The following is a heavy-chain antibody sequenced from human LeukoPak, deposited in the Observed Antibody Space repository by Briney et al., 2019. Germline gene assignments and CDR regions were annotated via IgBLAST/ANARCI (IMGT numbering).Heavy chain of an antibody. D-gene: IGHD4-17*01. V-gene: IGHV3-74*01. Sequence: PGGSLRLSCAASGFTFSSYWMHWVRQAPGKGLVWVSRINNDGSSTTYADSVKGRFTISRDNAKNTLYLQMNSLRAEDTAVYYCARDAAGPSPEYGDYGLWGQGTLVTVSS. CDR1: GFTFSSYW. CDR3: ARDAAGPSPEYGDYGL. J-gene: IGHJ4*02. CDR2: INNDGSST.